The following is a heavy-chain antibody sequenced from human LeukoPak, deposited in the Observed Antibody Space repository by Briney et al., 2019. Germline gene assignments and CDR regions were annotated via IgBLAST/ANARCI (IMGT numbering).Heavy chain of an antibody. Sequence: SETLSLTCTVSGGSISSYYWSWIRQPPGKGLEWIGYIYYSGSTNYNPSLKSRVTISVDTSKNQFSLRLSSVTAADTAVYYCARHSDRFDPWAREPWSPSPQ. D-gene: IGHD3-10*01. CDR2: IYYSGST. V-gene: IGHV4-59*08. CDR3: ARHSDRFDP. CDR1: GGSISSYY. J-gene: IGHJ5*02.